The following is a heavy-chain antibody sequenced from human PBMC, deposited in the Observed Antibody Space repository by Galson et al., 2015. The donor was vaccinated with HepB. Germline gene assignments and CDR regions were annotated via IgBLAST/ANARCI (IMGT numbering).Heavy chain of an antibody. CDR2: IDWDDDK. CDR3: ARIRKCLSGGDHDY. V-gene: IGHV2-70*01. Sequence: PALVKPTQTLTLTCTFSGFSLSTSGMCVSWIRQPPGKALEWLALIDWDDDKYYSTSLKTRLTISKDTPKNQVVLTMTNMDPVDTATYYCARIRKCLSGGDHDYWGQGTLVTVSS. J-gene: IGHJ4*02. D-gene: IGHD2-21*02. CDR1: GFSLSTSGMC.